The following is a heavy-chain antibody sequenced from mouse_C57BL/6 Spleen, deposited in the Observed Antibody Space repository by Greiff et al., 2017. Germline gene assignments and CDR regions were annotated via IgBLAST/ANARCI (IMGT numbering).Heavy chain of an antibody. J-gene: IGHJ3*01. Sequence: VQVVESGAELAKPGASVKLSCKASGYTFTSYWMHWVKQRPGQGLEWIGYINPSSGYTKYNQKFKDKATLTADKSSSTAYMQLSSLTYEDAAVYYCARANYGSSYPFAYWGQGTLVTVSA. V-gene: IGHV1-7*01. CDR1: GYTFTSYW. CDR2: INPSSGYT. D-gene: IGHD1-1*01. CDR3: ARANYGSSYPFAY.